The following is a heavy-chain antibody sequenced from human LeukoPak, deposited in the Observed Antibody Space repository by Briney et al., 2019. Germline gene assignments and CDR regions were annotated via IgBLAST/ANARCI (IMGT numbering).Heavy chain of an antibody. CDR1: GGSISSGAYH. CDR3: ARDPRSGSYAFDI. D-gene: IGHD3-10*01. CDR2: IYISGST. Sequence: SKTLSLTCTVSGGSISSGAYHWSWIRQPAGKGLEWIGRIYISGSTDYNPSLKSRVTISVDTSKNQFSLRLSAVTTADTAVYYCARDPRSGSYAFDIWGQGTMVTVSS. V-gene: IGHV4-61*02. J-gene: IGHJ3*02.